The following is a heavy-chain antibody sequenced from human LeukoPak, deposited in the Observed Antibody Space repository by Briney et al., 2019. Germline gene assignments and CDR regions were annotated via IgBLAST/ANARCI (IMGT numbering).Heavy chain of an antibody. CDR2: IRYDGSNK. J-gene: IGHJ4*02. V-gene: IGHV3-30*02. D-gene: IGHD3-22*01. CDR1: GFTFSSYG. Sequence: PGGSLRLSCAASGFTFSSYGMHWVRQAPGKGLEWVAFIRYDGSNKYYADSVKGRFTISRDNSKNTLYLQMNSLRAEDTAVYYCARIGYYYDSSGYYGGLAYWGQGTLVTVSS. CDR3: ARIGYYYDSSGYYGGLAY.